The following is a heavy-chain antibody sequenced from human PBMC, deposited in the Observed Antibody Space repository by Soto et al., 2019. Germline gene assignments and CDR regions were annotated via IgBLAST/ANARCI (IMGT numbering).Heavy chain of an antibody. CDR1: GGSISSSSYY. CDR2: IYYSGST. Sequence: PSETLSLTCTVSGGSISSSSYYWGWIRQPPGEGLEWIGSIYYSGSTNYNPSLKSRVTISVDTSKNQFSLKLSSVTAADTAVYYCARWRMPNLRQSYHYYGMDVWGQGTTVTVSS. CDR3: ARWRMPNLRQSYHYYGMDV. V-gene: IGHV4-39*07. J-gene: IGHJ6*02. D-gene: IGHD4-17*01.